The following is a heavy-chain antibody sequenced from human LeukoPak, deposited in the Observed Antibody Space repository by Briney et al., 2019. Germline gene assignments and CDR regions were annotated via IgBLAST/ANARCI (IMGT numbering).Heavy chain of an antibody. V-gene: IGHV6-1*01. J-gene: IGHJ1*01. CDR2: TYSRSRWYH. CDR3: ARGYGAYGAKYFHH. CDR1: GDSVSSNSAA. D-gene: IGHD4-17*01. Sequence: SQTLSLTCALSGDSVSSNSAAWTWLRQSPSRGLEWLGRTYSRSRWYHDYAVSVRSRITINPDTSKNQFSLHLNSVTPDDTAVYYCARGYGAYGAKYFHHWGQGTLVTVSS.